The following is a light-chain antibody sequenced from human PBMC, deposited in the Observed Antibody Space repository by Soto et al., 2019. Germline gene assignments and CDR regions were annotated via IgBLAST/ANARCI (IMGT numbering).Light chain of an antibody. CDR2: EVN. CDR1: SSDVGGYNY. Sequence: QSALTQPPSASGSPGQSVAISCTGTSSDVGGYNYVSWYQQHPGKAPTLMIYEVNKRPSGVPDRFSGSKSGNTASLTVSGLPAEDEADYYCSSDAGSSNVFGTGTKLTVL. V-gene: IGLV2-8*01. CDR3: SSDAGSSNV. J-gene: IGLJ1*01.